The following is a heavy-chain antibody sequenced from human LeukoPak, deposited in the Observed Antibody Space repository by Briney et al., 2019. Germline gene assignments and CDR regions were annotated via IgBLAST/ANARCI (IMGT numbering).Heavy chain of an antibody. CDR2: ISHSGRTI. V-gene: IGHV3-48*03. J-gene: IGHJ5*02. Sequence: PGGSLRLSCAASGFTFSNYELNWARQAPGKGLEWVSYISHSGRTIYYADSVKGRFTISRDNAKNSLYLQMNSLRAEDMAVYYCARGVGSSWPGWFDPWGQGTLVTVSS. CDR3: ARGVGSSWPGWFDP. D-gene: IGHD6-13*01. CDR1: GFTFSNYE.